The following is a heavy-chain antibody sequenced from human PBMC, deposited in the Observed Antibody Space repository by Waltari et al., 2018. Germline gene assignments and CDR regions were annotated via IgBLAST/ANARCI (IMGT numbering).Heavy chain of an antibody. CDR2: IIPIFGTA. Sequence: VQRVGSEDEVKKLGCSVKDSCRASGGTESSNAVSWVRQAHGQGLEWMGGIIPIFGTANYAQKFQGRVTITADESTSTAYMELSSLRSEDTAVYYCARGNGYNPYYFDYWGQGTLVTVSS. J-gene: IGHJ4*02. CDR1: GGTESSNA. V-gene: IGHV1-69*12. D-gene: IGHD5-12*01. CDR3: ARGNGYNPYYFDY.